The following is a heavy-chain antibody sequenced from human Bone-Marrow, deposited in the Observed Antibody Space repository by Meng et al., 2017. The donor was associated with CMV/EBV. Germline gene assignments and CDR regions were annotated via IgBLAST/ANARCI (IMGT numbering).Heavy chain of an antibody. D-gene: IGHD3-10*01. CDR3: ARHGEYASGVKDD. CDR1: GSSFSGYW. J-gene: IGHJ4*02. V-gene: IGHV5-51*01. Sequence: GGSRRLSCQGSGSSFSGYWIAWVRQTPEKGLEWMGIIYPGDSETSYSPSFQGQVTISADRTISAAYLQWSSLKASDTAMYYCARHGEYASGVKDDWGQGTMVTVSS. CDR2: IYPGDSET.